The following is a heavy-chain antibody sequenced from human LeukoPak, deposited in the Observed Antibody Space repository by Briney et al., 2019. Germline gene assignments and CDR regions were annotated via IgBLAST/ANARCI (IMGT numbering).Heavy chain of an antibody. CDR3: VVTQKWLAFDY. V-gene: IGHV4-59*08. J-gene: IGHJ4*02. Sequence: SKTLSFTCAVSGGSISGRYWSWIRQPPGKGLEWIANWRYDGSPNYTPSLESRATISLDTSKNQFSLRLTSVTAADTAVYYCVVTQKWLAFDYWGQGILVTVSS. D-gene: IGHD6-19*01. CDR1: GGSISGRY. CDR2: WRYDGSP.